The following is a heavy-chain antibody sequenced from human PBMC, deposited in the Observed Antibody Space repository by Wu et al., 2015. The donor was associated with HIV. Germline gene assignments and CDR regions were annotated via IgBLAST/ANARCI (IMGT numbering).Heavy chain of an antibody. J-gene: IGHJ5*02. CDR2: INPNSGGT. CDR3: ARVLFGLGALGWFDP. V-gene: IGHV1-2*02. Sequence: QVQLVQSGAEVKKPGASVKVSCKASGYTFTGYYMHWVRQAPGQGLEWMGWINPNSGGTNYAQKFQGRVTMTRDTSISTAYMELSRLRSDDTAVYYCARVLFGLGALGWFDPWGQGTLVTVSS. CDR1: GYTFTGYY. D-gene: IGHD3-10*01.